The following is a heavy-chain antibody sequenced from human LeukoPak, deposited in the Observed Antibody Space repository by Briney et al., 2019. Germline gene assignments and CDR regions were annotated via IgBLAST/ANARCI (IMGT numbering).Heavy chain of an antibody. CDR1: GGSIRSSSYY. Sequence: SDTLSLPCSVSGGSIRSSSYYWGWIRPPPGKGLEWIGNIYYSGSTYYNPSLKNRVTISVDTSKNQFSLKLSAVTAADTAVYYCARHMQYYGSGHYFDYWGQGTLVTVSS. CDR2: IYYSGST. J-gene: IGHJ4*02. D-gene: IGHD3-10*01. V-gene: IGHV4-39*01. CDR3: ARHMQYYGSGHYFDY.